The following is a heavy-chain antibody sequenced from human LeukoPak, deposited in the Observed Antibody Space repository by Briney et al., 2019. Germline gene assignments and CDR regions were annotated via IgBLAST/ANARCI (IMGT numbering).Heavy chain of an antibody. CDR2: IYTSGST. CDR3: ARTLRYCSSTSCYYYYYYMDV. J-gene: IGHJ6*03. V-gene: IGHV4-4*07. Sequence: SETLSLTCTVSGGSISSYYWSWIRQPAGKGLEWIGRIYTSGSTNYNPSLKSRVTMSVDTSKNQFSLKLSSATAADTAVYYCARTLRYCSSTSCYYYYYYMDVWGKGTTVTVSS. D-gene: IGHD2-2*01. CDR1: GGSISSYY.